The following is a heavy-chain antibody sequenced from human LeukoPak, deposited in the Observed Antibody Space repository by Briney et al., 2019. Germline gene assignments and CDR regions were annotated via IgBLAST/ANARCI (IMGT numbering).Heavy chain of an antibody. V-gene: IGHV4-39*07. Sequence: SETLSLTCTVSGGSISSGTYYWGWIRQPPGKGLEWSGSIYYSGSTYYNPSLKSRVTISVDRSKNQFSLKLSSVTVEDTAVYYCARGPRYFDLLLYYFDYWGQGTLVTVSS. D-gene: IGHD3-9*01. J-gene: IGHJ4*02. CDR1: GGSISSGTYY. CDR3: ARGPRYFDLLLYYFDY. CDR2: IYYSGST.